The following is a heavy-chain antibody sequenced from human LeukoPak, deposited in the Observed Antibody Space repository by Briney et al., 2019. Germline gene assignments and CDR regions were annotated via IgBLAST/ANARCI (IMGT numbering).Heavy chain of an antibody. V-gene: IGHV3-23*01. CDR3: AKRAPMVRGRTDYQYGMDV. D-gene: IGHD3-10*01. CDR2: ISGSAGDT. CDR1: GFTISSYG. Sequence: GGSLRLSCAGSGFTISSYGMSWVRQGPGKGLEWVSAISGSAGDTYYADSVKGRFTISRDNSKNTLYIQMNSLGAEDTAIDYCAKRAPMVRGRTDYQYGMDVWGQGTTVTVSS. J-gene: IGHJ6*02.